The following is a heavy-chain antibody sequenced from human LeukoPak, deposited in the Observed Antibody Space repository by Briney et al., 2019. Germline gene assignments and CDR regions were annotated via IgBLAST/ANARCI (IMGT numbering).Heavy chain of an antibody. CDR3: ATSGGTSGPELDY. CDR1: GYTFTVYY. J-gene: IGHJ4*02. Sequence: ASVTVSFTASGYTFTVYYMHWVRQAPGQRLEWMVWINPKSGGTNYAQKFQGRVTMTRDTSISTAYMEVSRMTSDDTAVYYCATSGGTSGPELDYWGQGTLVTVSS. CDR2: INPKSGGT. D-gene: IGHD1-1*01. V-gene: IGHV1-2*02.